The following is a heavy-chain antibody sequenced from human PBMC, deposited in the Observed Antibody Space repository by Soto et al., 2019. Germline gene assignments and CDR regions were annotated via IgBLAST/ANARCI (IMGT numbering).Heavy chain of an antibody. CDR3: ARDLLTDPFRVRAYYYYYGMDV. V-gene: IGHV3-30-3*01. Sequence: GGSLRLSCAASGFTFSSYAMHWVRQAPGKGLEWVAVISYDGSNKYYADSVKGRFTISRDNSKNTLYLQMNSLRAEDTAVYYCARDLLTDPFRVRAYYYYYGMDVWRQGTTVTVSS. CDR2: ISYDGSNK. CDR1: GFTFSSYA. J-gene: IGHJ6*02. D-gene: IGHD2-2*01.